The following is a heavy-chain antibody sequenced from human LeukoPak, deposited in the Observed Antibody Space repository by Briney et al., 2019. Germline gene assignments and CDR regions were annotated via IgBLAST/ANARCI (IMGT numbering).Heavy chain of an antibody. CDR1: GFILSDCY. J-gene: IGHJ4*02. V-gene: IGHV3-11*06. Sequence: EGVPRLCSASSGFILSDCYKWRGRPAPGERVGVVSYISGGSSNTNYADSVRGRFTASRDNAKNSLYLQMNSLRAEDTAVYYCARKGRSWFNDFDYWGQGTPVTVSS. CDR2: ISGGSSNT. CDR3: ARKGRSWFNDFDY. D-gene: IGHD6-13*01.